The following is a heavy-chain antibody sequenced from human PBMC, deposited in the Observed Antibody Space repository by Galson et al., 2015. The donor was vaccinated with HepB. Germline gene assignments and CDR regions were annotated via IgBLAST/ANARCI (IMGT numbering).Heavy chain of an antibody. D-gene: IGHD3-10*02. Sequence: SLRLSCAASGFTFSNYGMHWVRQGPGKGLEWVAVIWFDGSNKYYAESVKGRFIISRDNSNNTLDLQMNSLRAEDTAVYYCARDRVLPSYDAFDIWGQGTMVTVSS. CDR1: GFTFSNYG. CDR3: ARDRVLPSYDAFDI. V-gene: IGHV3-33*01. J-gene: IGHJ3*02. CDR2: IWFDGSNK.